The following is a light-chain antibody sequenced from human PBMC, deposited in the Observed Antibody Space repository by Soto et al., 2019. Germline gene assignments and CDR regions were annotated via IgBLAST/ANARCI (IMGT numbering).Light chain of an antibody. CDR1: QGIRND. V-gene: IGKV1-6*01. J-gene: IGKJ1*01. CDR3: LQDYNYHRT. Sequence: AIQMTQSPSSLSASVGDRVTITCRASQGIRNDLGWYQQKPGKAPKLLIYAASSLQSGVPSRFNGSGSGTDFTLTISSLQPEDFATYYCLQDYNYHRTFGQGTKVEIK. CDR2: AAS.